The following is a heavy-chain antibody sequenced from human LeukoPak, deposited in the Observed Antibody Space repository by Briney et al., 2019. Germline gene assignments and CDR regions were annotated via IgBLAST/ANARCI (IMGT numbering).Heavy chain of an antibody. Sequence: GGSLRLSCAASGFTFSSYAMSWVRQAPGTGLVWVSRINTDGSTTTYADSVKGRFTISRDNAKNTLYLQMNSLRAEDTAVYYCARVRRGYCSGGSCTRGYYYYGMDVWGQGTTVTVSS. J-gene: IGHJ6*02. CDR1: GFTFSSYA. CDR2: INTDGSTT. V-gene: IGHV3-74*01. D-gene: IGHD2-15*01. CDR3: ARVRRGYCSGGSCTRGYYYYGMDV.